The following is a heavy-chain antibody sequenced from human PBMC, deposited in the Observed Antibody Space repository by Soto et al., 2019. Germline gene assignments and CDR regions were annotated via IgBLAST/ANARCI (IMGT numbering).Heavy chain of an antibody. Sequence: PSETLSLTCTVSGGSISSSSYYWGWIRQPPGKGLEWIGSIYFSGSTYYNPSLKSRVTISVDTSKNQFSLKLSSVTAADTAVYYCASHSPYGDYGYWGQGTLVTVSS. CDR3: ASHSPYGDYGY. CDR2: IYFSGST. J-gene: IGHJ4*02. V-gene: IGHV4-39*07. CDR1: GGSISSSSYY. D-gene: IGHD4-17*01.